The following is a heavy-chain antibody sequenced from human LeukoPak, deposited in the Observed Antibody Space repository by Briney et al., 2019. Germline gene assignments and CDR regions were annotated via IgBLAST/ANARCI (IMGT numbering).Heavy chain of an antibody. CDR1: GFPFIDYY. V-gene: IGHV3-11*05. CDR3: ARVTGSWSIDY. D-gene: IGHD6-13*01. CDR2: ITSSTYT. J-gene: IGHJ4*02. Sequence: PRGALRLSCAGPGFPFIDYYMGWIRPGPRKGLECVSYITSSTYTDYADSVRGRFTISRDNAKNSLFLQMNSLRAEDTAVYYCARVTGSWSIDYWGQGTLVTVSS.